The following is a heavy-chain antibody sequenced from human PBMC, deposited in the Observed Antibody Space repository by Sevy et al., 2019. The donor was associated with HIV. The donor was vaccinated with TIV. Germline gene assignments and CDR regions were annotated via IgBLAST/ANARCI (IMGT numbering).Heavy chain of an antibody. Sequence: AGSLRLSCAASGFTFSSYSMNWVRQAPGKELEWVSSISRSSSYIYHADSVKGRFTISRDNAKNSLHLQMNSLRAEDTAVYYCARWDADRPWYFDDWGQGILVTVSS. D-gene: IGHD1-26*01. V-gene: IGHV3-21*01. J-gene: IGHJ4*02. CDR1: GFTFSSYS. CDR3: ARWDADRPWYFDD. CDR2: ISRSSSYI.